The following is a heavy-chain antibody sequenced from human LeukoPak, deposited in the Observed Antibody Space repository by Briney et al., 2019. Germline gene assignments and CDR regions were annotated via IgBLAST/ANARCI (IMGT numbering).Heavy chain of an antibody. V-gene: IGHV4-59*11. Sequence: SEALSLTCSVSGGSINNHIWSWIRQPPGKGLEWIGYISYSGSANYNPSLKSRVTISVDTSKNQFSLKVTSVTAADTAVYYCARETAMVLDYWGQGTLVTVSS. D-gene: IGHD5-18*01. CDR2: ISYSGSA. CDR3: ARETAMVLDY. CDR1: GGSINNHI. J-gene: IGHJ4*02.